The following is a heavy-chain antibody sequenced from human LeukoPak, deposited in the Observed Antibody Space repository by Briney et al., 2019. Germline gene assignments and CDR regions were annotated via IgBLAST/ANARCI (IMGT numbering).Heavy chain of an antibody. D-gene: IGHD2-2*01. CDR2: MYTSGST. CDR3: ARAVYGCSSTSCSFLFDY. V-gene: IGHV4-4*07. J-gene: IGHJ4*02. Sequence: SETLSLTCTVSGGSISSYYWSWIRQPAGKGLEWIGRMYTSGSTNYNPSLKSRVTMSVDTSKNQFSLKLSSVTAADTAVYYCARAVYGCSSTSCSFLFDYWGQGTLVTVSS. CDR1: GGSISSYY.